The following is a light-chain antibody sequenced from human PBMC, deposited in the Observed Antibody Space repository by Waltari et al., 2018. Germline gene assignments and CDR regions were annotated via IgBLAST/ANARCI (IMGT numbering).Light chain of an antibody. J-gene: IGKJ3*01. CDR2: DAS. V-gene: IGKV3-11*01. CDR1: QNVGSY. CDR3: QLRTCWSPLFS. Sequence: IVLTQSPATLSLSPGERATLSCRASQNVGSYFAWYQQKPGQAPRLLIHDASYRATCFSARFIGSVSWTDFTLTISSFEPEFFVFYYCQLRTCWSPLFSFGP.